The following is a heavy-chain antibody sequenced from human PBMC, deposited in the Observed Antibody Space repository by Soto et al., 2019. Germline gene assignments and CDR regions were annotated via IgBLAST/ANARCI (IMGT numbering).Heavy chain of an antibody. D-gene: IGHD3-10*01. V-gene: IGHV4-59*01. J-gene: IGHJ5*02. CDR3: ESLRGGFDP. CDR1: GGSISSYY. CDR2: IYYSGST. Sequence: SETLSLTCTVSGGSISSYYWSWIRQPPGKGLEWIGYIYYSGSTNYNPSLKSRVTISVDTSKNQFSLKLSSVTAADTAVSYCESLRGGFDPWGQGTLVTVSS.